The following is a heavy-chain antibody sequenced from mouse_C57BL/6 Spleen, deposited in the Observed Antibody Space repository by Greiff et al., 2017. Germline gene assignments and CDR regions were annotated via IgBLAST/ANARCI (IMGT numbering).Heavy chain of an antibody. V-gene: IGHV1-55*01. CDR3: ARGSSWGAMDY. J-gene: IGHJ4*01. D-gene: IGHD1-1*01. Sequence: QVQLQPPGAELVKPGASVKMSCKASGYTFTSYWITWVKQRPGQGLEWIGDIYPGSGSTNYNEKFKSKATLTVETSSSTAYIQLSSLTSEDSAVYYCARGSSWGAMDYWGQGTSVTVSS. CDR1: GYTFTSYW. CDR2: IYPGSGST.